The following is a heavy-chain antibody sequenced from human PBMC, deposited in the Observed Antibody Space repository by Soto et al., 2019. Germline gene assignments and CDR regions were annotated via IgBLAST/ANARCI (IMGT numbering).Heavy chain of an antibody. CDR2: IWYDGSNK. J-gene: IGHJ4*02. V-gene: IGHV3-33*01. CDR3: ASIANTAMVHHFDY. D-gene: IGHD5-18*01. CDR1: GFTFSSYG. Sequence: QVQLVKSGGGVIQPGRSLRLSCAASGFTFSSYGMHWVRQAPGKGLEWVAVIWYDGSNKYYADSVKGRFTISRDNSKNTLYLQMNSLRAEDTAVYYCASIANTAMVHHFDYWGQGTLVTVSS.